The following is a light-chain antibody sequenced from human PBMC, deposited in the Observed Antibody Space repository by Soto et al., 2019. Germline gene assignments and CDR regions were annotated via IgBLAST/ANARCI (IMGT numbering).Light chain of an antibody. CDR2: GAY. Sequence: EIVMTQSPATLSVSPGERATLSRRASQSVRSNLAWYQQKPGQAPRLLIYGAYTRATDIPARFSGSGSGTEFTLTISSLQSEDFAIYYCQQYNNWPAITFGQGTRLEIK. V-gene: IGKV3-15*01. CDR1: QSVRSN. J-gene: IGKJ5*01. CDR3: QQYNNWPAIT.